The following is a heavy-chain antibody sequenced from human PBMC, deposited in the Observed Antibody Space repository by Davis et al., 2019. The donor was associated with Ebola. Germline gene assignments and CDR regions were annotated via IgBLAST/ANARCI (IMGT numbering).Heavy chain of an antibody. J-gene: IGHJ5*02. D-gene: IGHD6-13*01. CDR3: AKDSSSWYKGFDP. Sequence: GESLKISCAASGFIFSNCAMYWVRQAPGKGLEWVSIIGTGHDTYYADSVKGRFTISRDNAKNSLYLQMNSLRAEDTAVYYCAKDSSSWYKGFDPWGQGTLVTVSS. V-gene: IGHV3-23*01. CDR2: IGTGHDT. CDR1: GFIFSNCA.